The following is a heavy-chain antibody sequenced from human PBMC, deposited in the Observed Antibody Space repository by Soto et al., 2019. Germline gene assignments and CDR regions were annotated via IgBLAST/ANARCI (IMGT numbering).Heavy chain of an antibody. D-gene: IGHD2-2*01. CDR3: ARDWDGYCSSTSCYWGMDV. Sequence: GASVKVSCKASGYTFTSYGTSWVRQAPGQGLEWMGWISAYNGNTNYAQKLQGRVTMTTDTSTSTAYMELRSLRSDDTAVYYCARDWDGYCSSTSCYWGMDVWGQGTTVTVSS. J-gene: IGHJ6*02. V-gene: IGHV1-18*04. CDR1: GYTFTSYG. CDR2: ISAYNGNT.